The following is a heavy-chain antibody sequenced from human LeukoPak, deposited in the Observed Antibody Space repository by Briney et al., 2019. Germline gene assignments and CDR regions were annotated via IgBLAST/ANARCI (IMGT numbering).Heavy chain of an antibody. CDR1: GFTFSSYS. Sequence: GGSLRLSCAASGFTFSSYSMNWVRQAPGKGLEWVSSIGSSSSYIYYADSVKGRFTISRDNAKNSLSLQMNSLRAEDTAVYYCAASTKHTAMVDYWGQGILVTVSS. V-gene: IGHV3-21*01. CDR2: IGSSSSYI. D-gene: IGHD5-18*01. CDR3: AASTKHTAMVDY. J-gene: IGHJ4*02.